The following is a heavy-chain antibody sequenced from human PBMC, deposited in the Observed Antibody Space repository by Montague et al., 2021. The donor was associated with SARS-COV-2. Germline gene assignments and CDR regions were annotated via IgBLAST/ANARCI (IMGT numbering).Heavy chain of an antibody. D-gene: IGHD3-16*02. CDR2: IKQDGSEK. V-gene: IGHV3-7*01. Sequence: SLRLSCAASGFTFSSYWMSWVRQAPGEGLEWVANIKQDGSEKYYVDSVKGRFTISRDNAKNLLYLQMNSLRAEDTAVYYCARGKYDYVWGSYRYGFDYWGQGTLVTVSS. CDR3: ARGKYDYVWGSYRYGFDY. J-gene: IGHJ4*02. CDR1: GFTFSSYW.